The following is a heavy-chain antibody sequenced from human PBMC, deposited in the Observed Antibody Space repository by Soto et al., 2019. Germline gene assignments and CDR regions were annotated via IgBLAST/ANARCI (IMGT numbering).Heavy chain of an antibody. V-gene: IGHV1-69*13. D-gene: IGHD3-22*01. CDR1: GGTFSSYA. Sequence: SVKVSCKASGGTFSSYAISWVRRAPGQGLEWMGGIIPIFGTANYAQKFQGRVTITADESTSTAYMELSSLTSDDTAVYYCARAPLGIIVAPDFWGQGTLVTVSS. CDR3: ARAPLGIIVAPDF. J-gene: IGHJ4*02. CDR2: IIPIFGTA.